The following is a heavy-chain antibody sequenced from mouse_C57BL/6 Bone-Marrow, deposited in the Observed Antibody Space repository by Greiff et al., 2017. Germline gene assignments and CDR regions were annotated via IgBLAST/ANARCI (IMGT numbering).Heavy chain of an antibody. CDR2: INYDGSST. J-gene: IGHJ2*01. D-gene: IGHD4-1*02. CDR3: ARDRANWDLDY. CDR1: GFTFSDYY. Sequence: DVKLVESEGGLVQPGSSMKLSCTASGFTFSDYYMAWVRQVPEKGLEWVANINYDGSSTYYLDSLKSRFIISRDNAKNILYLQMSSLKSEDTATYYCARDRANWDLDYWGQGTTLTVSS. V-gene: IGHV5-16*01.